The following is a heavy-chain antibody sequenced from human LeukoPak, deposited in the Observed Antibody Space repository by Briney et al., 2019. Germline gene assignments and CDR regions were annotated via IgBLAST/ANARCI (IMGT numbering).Heavy chain of an antibody. CDR2: INHSGST. J-gene: IGHJ3*02. V-gene: IGHV4-34*01. CDR1: GGSLSNYY. CDR3: ARSPGAFDI. Sequence: SETLSLTCAVYGGSLSNYYWSWIRQPPGKGLEWIGEINHSGSTNYNPSLKSRVTIAVDTSKNQFSLKLSSVTAADTAVYYCARSPGAFDIWGQGTMVTVSS.